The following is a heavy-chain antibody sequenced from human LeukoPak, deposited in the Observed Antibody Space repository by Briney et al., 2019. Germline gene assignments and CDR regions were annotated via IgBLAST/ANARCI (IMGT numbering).Heavy chain of an antibody. CDR3: ARDGTSADDY. J-gene: IGHJ4*02. Sequence: GASVKVSCKTSGYTFSNFGINWVRQAPGQGLEWMGWISGNNDNPNYGRKFQGRFTVTTDSSTSTAYMELRNLTFDDTAVYYCARDGTSADDYWGQGTLVTVSS. CDR1: GYTFSNFG. CDR2: ISGNNDNP. D-gene: IGHD1-26*01. V-gene: IGHV1-18*01.